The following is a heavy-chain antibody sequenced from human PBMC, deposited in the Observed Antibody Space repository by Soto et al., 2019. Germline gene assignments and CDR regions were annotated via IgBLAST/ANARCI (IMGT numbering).Heavy chain of an antibody. CDR2: MNPNSGNT. CDR1: GDTFTSYD. V-gene: IGHV1-8*01. CDR3: ARGDPTFLWFGELYPYFDY. Sequence: EASVKVSCKASGDTFTSYDINWVRQATGQGLEWMGWMNPNSGNTGYAQKFQGRVTMTRTTSISTAYMELSSLRSEDTAVYYCARGDPTFLWFGELYPYFDYWGQGTQVTVSS. D-gene: IGHD3-10*01. J-gene: IGHJ4*02.